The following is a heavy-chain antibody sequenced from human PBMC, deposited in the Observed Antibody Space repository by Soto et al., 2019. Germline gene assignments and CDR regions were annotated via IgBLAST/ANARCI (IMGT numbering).Heavy chain of an antibody. Sequence: SVKVSCKASGGTFSSYAISWVRQAPGQGLEWMGGIIPIFGTANYAQKFQGRVTMTEDTSTDTAYMELSSLRSEDTAVYYCATARGCSGGSCTRRDRYYYYYGMDVWGQGTTVTVSS. CDR1: GGTFSSYA. CDR2: IIPIFGTA. CDR3: ATARGCSGGSCTRRDRYYYYYGMDV. V-gene: IGHV1-69*06. J-gene: IGHJ6*02. D-gene: IGHD2-15*01.